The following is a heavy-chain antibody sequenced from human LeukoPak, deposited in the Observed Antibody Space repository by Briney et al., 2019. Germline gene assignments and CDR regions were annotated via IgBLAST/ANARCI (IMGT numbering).Heavy chain of an antibody. CDR1: GFTFSSYS. V-gene: IGHV3-48*01. D-gene: IGHD6-19*01. J-gene: IGHJ4*02. CDR2: ISSSSSTI. CDR3: ARDVWAGFDY. Sequence: GGSLRLSCAASGFTFSSYSMNWVRQAPGKGLEWVSSISSSSSTIYYADSVKGRFTISRDNAKNSLYLQMNSLRAEDTAVYYCARDVWAGFDYWGQGSLVTVSS.